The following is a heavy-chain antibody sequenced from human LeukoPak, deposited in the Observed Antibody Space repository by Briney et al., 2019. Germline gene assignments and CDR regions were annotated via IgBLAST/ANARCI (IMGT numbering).Heavy chain of an antibody. J-gene: IGHJ1*01. CDR3: ASGPTYYYDSSGCLH. Sequence: KPSETLSLTCTVSGGSISPYYWSWIRQPPGKGLEWIGYIYYSGSTNYNPSLKSRVTISVDTSKNQFSLKLSSVTAADTAVYYCASGPTYYYDSSGCLHWGQGTLVTVSS. CDR2: IYYSGST. CDR1: GGSISPYY. D-gene: IGHD3-22*01. V-gene: IGHV4-59*12.